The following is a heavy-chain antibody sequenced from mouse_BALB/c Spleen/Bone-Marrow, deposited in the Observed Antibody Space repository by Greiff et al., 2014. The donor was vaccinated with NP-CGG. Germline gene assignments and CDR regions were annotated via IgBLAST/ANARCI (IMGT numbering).Heavy chain of an antibody. Sequence: PGQGLEWIGNIYPSDSYTNYNQKFRDKATLTVDTSSSTAYMQLSSPTSEDSAVYYCTRQDYYGNSYWYFDVWGAGTTVTVSS. J-gene: IGHJ1*01. D-gene: IGHD1-1*01. CDR3: TRQDYYGNSYWYFDV. CDR2: IYPSDSYT. V-gene: IGHV1-59*01.